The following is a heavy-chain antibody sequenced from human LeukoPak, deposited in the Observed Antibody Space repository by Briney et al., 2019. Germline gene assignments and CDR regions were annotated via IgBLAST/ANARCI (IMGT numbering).Heavy chain of an antibody. J-gene: IGHJ4*02. D-gene: IGHD3-9*01. CDR2: VSSTSNTI. CDR1: GFNFSRYD. V-gene: IGHV3-48*02. Sequence: GGSLRLSCVASGFNFSRYDMNWVRQAPGKGLEWLSYVSSTSNTIYYADSVKGRFTTSRDNAKNSLYLQMNSLRDEDTGVFYCASDGYDVLTGYPGLDFWGQGALVSASS. CDR3: ASDGYDVLTGYPGLDF.